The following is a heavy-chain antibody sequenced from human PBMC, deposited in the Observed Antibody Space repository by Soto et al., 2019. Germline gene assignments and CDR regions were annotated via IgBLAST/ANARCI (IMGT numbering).Heavy chain of an antibody. Sequence: GGSLRLSCVASGFTFSSYGMHWVRQAPGKGLEWVAVIWYDGTNQYYADSVKGRFTVSRDQSMNTLYLQMRSLRAEDTAVYYCARDSATTVTTTELDQWGLGTLVTVSS. D-gene: IGHD4-17*01. CDR2: IWYDGTNQ. V-gene: IGHV3-33*01. J-gene: IGHJ4*02. CDR3: ARDSATTVTTTELDQ. CDR1: GFTFSSYG.